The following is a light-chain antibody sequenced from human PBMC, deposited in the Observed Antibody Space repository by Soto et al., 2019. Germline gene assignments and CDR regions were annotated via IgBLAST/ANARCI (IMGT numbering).Light chain of an antibody. CDR3: QQYNNWPRSIT. Sequence: EVLLTQSPATLSVSPGVRATLSCRASQSVSSNLAWYQQKPGQAPRLLIYGASTRATGIPARFSGSGSGTEFTLTISSLQSEDFAVYYCQQYNNWPRSITFGHGTRLEIK. J-gene: IGKJ5*01. CDR2: GAS. V-gene: IGKV3-15*01. CDR1: QSVSSN.